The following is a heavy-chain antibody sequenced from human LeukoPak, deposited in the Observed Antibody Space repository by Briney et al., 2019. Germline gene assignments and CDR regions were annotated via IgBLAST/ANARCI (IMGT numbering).Heavy chain of an antibody. V-gene: IGHV1-18*01. D-gene: IGHD6-25*01. CDR3: ARDYPTAAVRIDY. CDR1: AYTFTSYG. Sequence: GASVKVSCKASAYTFTSYGISWVRQAPGQGLEWLGWISAYNGNTNYAQELQGRVTLTTDTSTSTAYMEVRSLRSDDTAVYYCARDYPTAAVRIDYWGQGTLVTVSS. CDR2: ISAYNGNT. J-gene: IGHJ4*02.